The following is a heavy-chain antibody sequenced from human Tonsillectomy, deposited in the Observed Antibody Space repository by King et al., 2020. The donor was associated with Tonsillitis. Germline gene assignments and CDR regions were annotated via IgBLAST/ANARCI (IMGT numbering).Heavy chain of an antibody. V-gene: IGHV3-23*04. CDR1: GFTFSTYA. D-gene: IGHD3-3*01. J-gene: IGHJ6*02. Sequence: VQLVESGGGLVQPGGSLRLSCAASGFTFSTYAMTWVRQAPGKGLEWVSVMSGAGARTYHADSVKGRFTISRDNSKNTLYLQMKRQRAEDTAIYYCAKCPYDFWSGGLYYAMDVWGQGTTVTVSS. CDR2: MSGAGART. CDR3: AKCPYDFWSGGLYYAMDV.